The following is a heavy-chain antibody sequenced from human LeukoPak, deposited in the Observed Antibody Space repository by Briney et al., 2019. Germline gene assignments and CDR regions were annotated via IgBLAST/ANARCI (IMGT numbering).Heavy chain of an antibody. CDR2: INPNSGGT. CDR1: GYTFTGYY. CDR3: ARVPYDSSGYYSLFDY. D-gene: IGHD3-22*01. J-gene: IGHJ4*02. V-gene: IGHV1-2*02. Sequence: ASVKVSCKASGYTFTGYYMHWVRQAPGQGLEWMGWINPNSGGTNYAQKFQGRVTMTRDTSISTAYMELSRLRSDNTAVYYCARVPYDSSGYYSLFDYWGQGTLVTVSS.